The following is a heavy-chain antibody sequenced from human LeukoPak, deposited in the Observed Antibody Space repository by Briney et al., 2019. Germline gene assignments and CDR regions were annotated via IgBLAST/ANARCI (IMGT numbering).Heavy chain of an antibody. V-gene: IGHV4-39*07. CDR2: VHLDGRT. CDR3: AREGGFYRPLDY. CDR1: GGSIISSGYY. J-gene: IGHJ4*02. D-gene: IGHD3-3*01. Sequence: SETLSLTCTVPGGSIISSGYYWGWIRQPPGKGLEWIGEVHLDGRTNYNPSLESRLTMSVDVSENQVSLKLTSVTAADTAVYYCAREGGFYRPLDYSGQGTLVTVSS.